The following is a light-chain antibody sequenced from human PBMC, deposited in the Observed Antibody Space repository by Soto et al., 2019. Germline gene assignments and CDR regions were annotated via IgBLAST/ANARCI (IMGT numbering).Light chain of an antibody. CDR1: SSDVGGYNY. CDR3: CSYAGSYTYV. J-gene: IGLJ1*01. CDR2: DVS. V-gene: IGLV2-11*01. Sequence: QSALTQPRSVSGSPGQSVTISCTETSSDVGGYNYVSWYQQHPGKAPKLMIYDVSKRPSGVPDRFSGSKSGNTASLTISGLQAEDEADYYCCSYAGSYTYVFGTGTKV.